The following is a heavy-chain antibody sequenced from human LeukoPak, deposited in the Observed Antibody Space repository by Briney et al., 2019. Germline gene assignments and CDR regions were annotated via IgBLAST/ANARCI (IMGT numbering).Heavy chain of an antibody. CDR2: ISHSSSYI. D-gene: IGHD6-6*01. CDR3: ATYSTSSGAFDF. V-gene: IGHV3-21*01. Sequence: PGGSLRLSCAASGFTFTSYGMTWVRQAPGKGLEWVSSISHSSSYIYYADSVKGRFTISRDNAKNSVYLQMNSLRAEDTAVYYCATYSTSSGAFDFWGQGTLVTVSS. J-gene: IGHJ3*01. CDR1: GFTFTSYG.